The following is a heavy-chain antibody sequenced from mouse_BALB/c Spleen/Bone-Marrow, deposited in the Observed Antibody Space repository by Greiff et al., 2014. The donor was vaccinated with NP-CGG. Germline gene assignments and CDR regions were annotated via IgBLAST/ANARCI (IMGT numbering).Heavy chain of an antibody. Sequence: VKLMESDAELVKPGASVKMSCKASGYTFTDHAIHWVKQKPEQGLEWIGYISPGTGSIKYNEKFKDKVTLTADKSSSTAYMQLNSLTSEDSTVYFCNYYGNTFDYWGQGTTLTVSS. J-gene: IGHJ2*01. CDR1: GYTFTDHA. D-gene: IGHD1-1*01. CDR2: ISPGTGSI. CDR3: NYYGNTFDY. V-gene: IGHV1S53*02.